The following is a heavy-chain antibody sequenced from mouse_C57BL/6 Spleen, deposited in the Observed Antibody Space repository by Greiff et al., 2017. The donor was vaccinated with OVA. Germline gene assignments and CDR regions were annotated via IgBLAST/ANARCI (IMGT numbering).Heavy chain of an antibody. Sequence: QVQLKESGPGLVAPSQSLSITCTVSGFSLTSYGVHWVRQPPGKGLEWLVVIWSDGSTTYNSALKSRLSISKDNYKSQVFLKMNSLQTDDTAMYNCARDGNYNTPLAYWGQGTLVTVSA. V-gene: IGHV2-6*03. CDR2: IWSDGST. D-gene: IGHD2-1*01. CDR1: GFSLTSYG. J-gene: IGHJ3*01. CDR3: ARDGNYNTPLAY.